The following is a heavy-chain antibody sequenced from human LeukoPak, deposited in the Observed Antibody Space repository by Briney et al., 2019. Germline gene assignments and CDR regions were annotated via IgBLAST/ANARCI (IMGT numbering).Heavy chain of an antibody. V-gene: IGHV3-33*01. CDR1: GFTFRCYG. J-gene: IGHJ4*02. Sequence: GGSLRLSCAASGFTFRCYGLNWVRQAPGKGLEWVAIIWYDGSNQYYSDSVKGRFTISRDNSKNTLYLQMNSLRAEDTAVYYCARHDVSSAYYFSAFDYWGQGTLVTVSS. CDR3: ARHDVSSAYYFSAFDY. CDR2: IWYDGSNQ. D-gene: IGHD3-22*01.